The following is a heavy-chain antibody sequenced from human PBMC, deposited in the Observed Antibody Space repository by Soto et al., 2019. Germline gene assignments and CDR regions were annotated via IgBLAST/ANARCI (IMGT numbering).Heavy chain of an antibody. CDR1: GGTFSSYA. Sequence: QVQLVQSGAEVKKPGSSVKVSCKASGGTFSSYAISWVRQAPGQGLEWMGGIIRIFGTANYAQKFQGRVTITAGESTSTAYMKLRSLRSEDTAVYYCASTRATRYYYGMDVWGQGTTVTVSS. J-gene: IGHJ6*02. CDR3: ASTRATRYYYGMDV. CDR2: IIRIFGTA. D-gene: IGHD2-2*01. V-gene: IGHV1-69*12.